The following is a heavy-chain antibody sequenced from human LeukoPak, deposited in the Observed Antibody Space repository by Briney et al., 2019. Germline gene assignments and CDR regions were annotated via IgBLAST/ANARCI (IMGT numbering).Heavy chain of an antibody. CDR3: ARDYYDSSGHQGGFDY. CDR2: IKQDGSEK. V-gene: IGHV3-7*01. D-gene: IGHD3-22*01. J-gene: IGHJ4*02. Sequence: GGSLRLSCAASGFTFSSYWMSWVRQAPGKGLEWVANIKQDGSEKYYVDSVKGRFTISRDNAKNSLYLQMSSLRAEDTAVYYCARDYYDSSGHQGGFDYWGQGTLVTVSS. CDR1: GFTFSSYW.